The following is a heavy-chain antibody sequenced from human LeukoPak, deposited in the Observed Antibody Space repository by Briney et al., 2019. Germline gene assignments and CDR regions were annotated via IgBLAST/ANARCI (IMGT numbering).Heavy chain of an antibody. D-gene: IGHD3-10*01. CDR2: ISPNSGNT. CDR1: GYTFNTYG. J-gene: IGHJ4*02. V-gene: IGHV1-18*01. CDR3: ARDRGYYFGPYYFNY. Sequence: ASVKISCKASGYTFNTYGITWVRQAPGQGLEWMGWISPNSGNTDYAQNLQGRVTMTTDTPTNTAHMELRSLRSDDTAVYYCARDRGYYFGPYYFNYWGQGTLVTVSS.